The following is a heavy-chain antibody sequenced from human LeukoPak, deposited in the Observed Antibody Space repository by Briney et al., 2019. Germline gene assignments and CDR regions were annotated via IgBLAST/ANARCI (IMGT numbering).Heavy chain of an antibody. D-gene: IGHD1-1*01. V-gene: IGHV3-21*01. CDR2: ISSSSSYI. J-gene: IGHJ4*02. CDR1: GFTVSSYS. Sequence: PGGSLRLSCAASGFTVSSYSMNWVRQAPGKGLEWVSSISSSSSYIYYADSVKGRFTISRDNAKNSLYLQMNSLRAEDTAVYYCARSSTGTTGIFDYWGQGTLVTVSS. CDR3: ARSSTGTTGIFDY.